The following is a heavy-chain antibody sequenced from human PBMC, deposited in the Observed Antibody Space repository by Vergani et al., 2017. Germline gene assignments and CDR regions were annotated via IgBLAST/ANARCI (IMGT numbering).Heavy chain of an antibody. CDR3: ATANWGVCAFDI. D-gene: IGHD7-27*01. J-gene: IGHJ3*02. CDR1: GGSFSGYY. V-gene: IGHV4-34*01. Sequence: QVQLQQWGAGLLKPSETLSLTCAVYGGSFSGYYWSWIRQPPGKGLEWIGEINHSGSTNYNPSLKSRVTISVDTSKNQFSLKLSSVTAADTAVYYCATANWGVCAFDIWGQGTMVTVSS. CDR2: INHSGST.